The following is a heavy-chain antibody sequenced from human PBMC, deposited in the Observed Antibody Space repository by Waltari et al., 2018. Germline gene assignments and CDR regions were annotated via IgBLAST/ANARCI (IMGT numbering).Heavy chain of an antibody. CDR2: IYYSGST. Sequence: QVQLQESGPGLVKPSETLSLTCTVSGGSIRSHYWSWIRQPPGKGLEWIGYIYYSGSTNYNPSLKSRVTISVDTSKNQFSLKLSSVTAADTAVYYCARWFGDSYYFDYWGQGTLVTVSS. D-gene: IGHD3-10*01. CDR3: ARWFGDSYYFDY. J-gene: IGHJ4*02. V-gene: IGHV4-59*11. CDR1: GGSIRSHY.